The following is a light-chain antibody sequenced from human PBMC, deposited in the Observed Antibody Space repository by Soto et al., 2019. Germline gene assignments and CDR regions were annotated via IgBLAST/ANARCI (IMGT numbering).Light chain of an antibody. CDR2: EVT. CDR1: NSHIGAYDY. Sequence: QSALTQPASVSGSPGQSITISCTGSNSHIGAYDYVSWYQQHPGKPPTLLIYEVTFRPSGVPNRFSGSKSGNTATLTISGLLTEDEADYYCGSYASATLIFGGGTKLTVL. CDR3: GSYASATLI. J-gene: IGLJ2*01. V-gene: IGLV2-14*01.